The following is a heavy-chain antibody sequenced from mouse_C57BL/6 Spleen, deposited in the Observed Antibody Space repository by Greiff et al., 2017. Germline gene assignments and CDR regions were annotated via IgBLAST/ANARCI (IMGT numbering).Heavy chain of an antibody. V-gene: IGHV5-9-1*02. J-gene: IGHJ3*01. Sequence: EVKLMESGEGLVKPGGSLKLSCAASGFTFSSYAMSWVRQTPEKRLEWVAYISSGGDYIYYADTVKGRFTISRDNARNTLYLQMSSLKSEDTAMYYCTRDDYDGFAYWGQGTLVTVSA. D-gene: IGHD2-4*01. CDR1: GFTFSSYA. CDR3: TRDDYDGFAY. CDR2: ISSGGDYI.